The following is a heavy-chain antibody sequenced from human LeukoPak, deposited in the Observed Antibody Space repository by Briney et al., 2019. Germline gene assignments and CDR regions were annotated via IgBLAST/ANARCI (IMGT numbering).Heavy chain of an antibody. Sequence: SETLALTCAVSGGSISSATSYWGWIRQPPGKGLEWLGRIYYSGSTFYNPSLKSRVTISVDTSKNQFSLRLSSVTAADTAVYYCARHGSTDYFDYWGQETLVTVPS. V-gene: IGHV4-39*01. D-gene: IGHD2-2*03. CDR3: ARHGSTDYFDY. CDR1: GGSISSATSY. J-gene: IGHJ4*02. CDR2: IYYSGST.